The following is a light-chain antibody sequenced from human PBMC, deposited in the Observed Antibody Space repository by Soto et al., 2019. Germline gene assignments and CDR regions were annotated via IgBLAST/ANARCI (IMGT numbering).Light chain of an antibody. CDR1: QSISSY. Sequence: EVVFTQSPDTLSLPPGERATLSCRASQSISSYLAWYQQKPGQAPRLLIYDASSRATGIPARFSGSGSGTDFILTISRLEPEDFAVYYCQHYGSSWTFGQGTKGDIK. V-gene: IGKV3-20*01. CDR2: DAS. CDR3: QHYGSSWT. J-gene: IGKJ1*01.